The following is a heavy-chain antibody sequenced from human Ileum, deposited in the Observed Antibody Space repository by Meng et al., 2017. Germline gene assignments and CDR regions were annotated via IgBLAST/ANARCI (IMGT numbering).Heavy chain of an antibody. V-gene: IGHV3-15*01. CDR2: IKITTDAGTP. CDR1: GFTFSSTW. CDR3: TTGKDY. J-gene: IGHJ4*02. Sequence: EGGLVGSGGGLVQAGGSLRLSCAASGFTFSSTWMTWVRQAPGKGLEWVGRIKITTDAGTPDYAAPVKGRFTISINDSKNTLYLQMNSLKTEDTAVYYCTTGKDYWGQGTLVTVSS.